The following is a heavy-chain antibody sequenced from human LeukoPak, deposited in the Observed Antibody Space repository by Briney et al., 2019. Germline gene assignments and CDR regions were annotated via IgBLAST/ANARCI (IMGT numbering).Heavy chain of an antibody. D-gene: IGHD5-18*01. CDR1: GFTVSSNY. V-gene: IGHV3-53*01. CDR2: IYRGGST. CDR3: ARGGYSYGLFDY. Sequence: GGSLRLSCAPSGFTVSSNYMSWVRQAPGKGLEWVSVIYRGGSTYYADSVKGRFTISRDNSKNTLYLQMNSLRAEDTAVYYCARGGYSYGLFDYWGQGTLVTVSS. J-gene: IGHJ4*02.